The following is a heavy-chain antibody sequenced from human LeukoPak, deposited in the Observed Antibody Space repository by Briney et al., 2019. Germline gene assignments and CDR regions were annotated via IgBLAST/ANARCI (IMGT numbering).Heavy chain of an antibody. CDR3: ARQPPLTTRTFFDY. CDR2: IKSKTDGGTT. D-gene: IGHD4-11*01. Sequence: GGSLRLSCAASGFTFSNAWMSWVRQAPGKGLEWVGRIKSKTDGGTTDYEAPVKGRFTISRDDSKNTLYLQMNSLKTEDTAVYYCARQPPLTTRTFFDYWGQGTLVTVSS. V-gene: IGHV3-15*01. CDR1: GFTFSNAW. J-gene: IGHJ4*02.